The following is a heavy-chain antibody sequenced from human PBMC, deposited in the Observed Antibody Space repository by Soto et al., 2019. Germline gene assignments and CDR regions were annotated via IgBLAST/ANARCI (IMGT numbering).Heavy chain of an antibody. Sequence: PGGCLRLSCAASGFTFSSYGIRWVRQSAGKGLEWVAVISYDGSNKYYADSVKGRFTISRDNSKNTLYLQMNSLRAEDTAVYYCANRNDFWSGYLPYYGMDVWGQGTTVTVSS. V-gene: IGHV3-30*18. CDR2: ISYDGSNK. J-gene: IGHJ6*02. CDR1: GFTFSSYG. D-gene: IGHD3-3*01. CDR3: ANRNDFWSGYLPYYGMDV.